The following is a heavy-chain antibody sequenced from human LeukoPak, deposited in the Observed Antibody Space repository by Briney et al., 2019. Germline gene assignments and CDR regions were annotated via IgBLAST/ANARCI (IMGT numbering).Heavy chain of an antibody. CDR3: ARGLTYYYGSGRYYGMDV. CDR2: INHSGST. CDR1: GGSFSGYY. Sequence: SETLSLTCAVYGGSFSGYYWSWIRQPPGKGLEWIGEINHSGSTNYNPSLKSRVTISVDTSKNQFSLKLSSVTAADTAVYYCARGLTYYYGSGRYYGMDVWGQGTTVTVSS. J-gene: IGHJ6*02. D-gene: IGHD3-10*01. V-gene: IGHV4-34*01.